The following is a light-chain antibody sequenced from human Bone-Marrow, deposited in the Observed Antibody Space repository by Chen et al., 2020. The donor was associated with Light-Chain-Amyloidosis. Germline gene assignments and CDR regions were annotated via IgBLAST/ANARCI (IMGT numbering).Light chain of an antibody. CDR2: AAS. J-gene: IGKJ3*01. CDR3: QQLHFLPPT. Sequence: IQLTQSPSSLSASEGDRVTITCRASQDIASYLAWYQQKPGKAPKLLIHAASTLHSGVPSRFSGSGSETDFTLTISSLQAEDFATYYCQQLHFLPPTFGPGTKVDMK. CDR1: QDIASY. V-gene: IGKV1-9*01.